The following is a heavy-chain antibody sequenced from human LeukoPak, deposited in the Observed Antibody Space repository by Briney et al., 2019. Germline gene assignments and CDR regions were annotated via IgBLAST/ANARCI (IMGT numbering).Heavy chain of an antibody. V-gene: IGHV4-39*01. Sequence: SETLSLTCTVSGGSISSYYWGWIRQPPGKGLEWIGSIYYSGSTYYNPSLKSRVTISVDTSKNQFSLKLSSVTAADTAVYYCARQDCSSTSCYHGDDYWGQGTLVTVSS. J-gene: IGHJ4*02. CDR3: ARQDCSSTSCYHGDDY. CDR1: GGSISSYY. CDR2: IYYSGST. D-gene: IGHD2-2*01.